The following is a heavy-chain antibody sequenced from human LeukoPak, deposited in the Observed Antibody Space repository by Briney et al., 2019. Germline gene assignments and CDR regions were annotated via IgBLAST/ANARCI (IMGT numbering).Heavy chain of an antibody. CDR2: VYTSGST. V-gene: IGHV4-61*02. D-gene: IGHD3-22*01. Sequence: SETLSLTCTVSGGSIISGTYYWTWIRQPAGKGLEWIVRVYTSGSTSYNPSLKSRVSMSVGTSKIQFSLKLSSVTAADTAVYYCARGNYYDPTTYYRAFDIWGQGTMVTVSS. J-gene: IGHJ3*02. CDR3: ARGNYYDPTTYYRAFDI. CDR1: GGSIISGTYY.